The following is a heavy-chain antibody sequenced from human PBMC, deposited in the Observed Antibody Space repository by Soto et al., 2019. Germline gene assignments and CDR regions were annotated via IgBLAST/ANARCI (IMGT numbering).Heavy chain of an antibody. CDR1: GFTFTSYA. D-gene: IGHD3-10*01. V-gene: IGHV1-3*01. CDR3: SRVPPWGNSAGDYYIQHYDS. Sequence: ASVKVSCKSSGFTFTSYAIHGLRQAPGQRPQWMGWINGGSGNTKYSQDFQGRVTFTRDTFATTAYLELSRLRSEETAVYYCSRVPPWGNSAGDYYIQHYDSCGQRTPVTLSS. J-gene: IGHJ4*02. CDR2: INGGSGNT.